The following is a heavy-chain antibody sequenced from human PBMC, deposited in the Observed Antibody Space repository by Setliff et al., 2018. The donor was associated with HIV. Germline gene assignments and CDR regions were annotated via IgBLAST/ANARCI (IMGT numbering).Heavy chain of an antibody. CDR2: MNTNSGNT. D-gene: IGHD3-22*01. CDR1: GDTFTTYD. J-gene: IGHJ4*02. V-gene: IGHV1-8*02. CDR3: GRATEYYDTSGYPRRTLVDD. Sequence: ASVKVSCKASGDTFTTYDINWVRQATGQGPEWIGWMNTNSGNTGYAQKFQVRVTMSRDTSISTAYMQLSSLRSDDTAMYYCGRATEYYDTSGYPRRTLVDDWGQGALVTVSS.